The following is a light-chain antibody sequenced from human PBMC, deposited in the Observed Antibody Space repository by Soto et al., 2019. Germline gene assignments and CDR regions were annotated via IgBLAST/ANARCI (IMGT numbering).Light chain of an antibody. CDR1: QSVSGN. CDR2: GAS. Sequence: EIVMTQSPATLSVSPGERATLSCRASQSVSGNLAWYQQKPGQAPRLLIYGASTRATGIPARFSGSGSGTKFTLTISSLQSEDFAVYYCQQYNNWPQTFGQGTKVEIK. J-gene: IGKJ1*01. V-gene: IGKV3-15*01. CDR3: QQYNNWPQT.